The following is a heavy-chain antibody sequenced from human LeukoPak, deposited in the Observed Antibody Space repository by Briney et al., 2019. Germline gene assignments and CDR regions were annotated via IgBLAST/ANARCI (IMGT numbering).Heavy chain of an antibody. Sequence: SETLSLTCAVSGGSISSGGYSWSWIRQPPGKGLEWIGYIYHSGSTYYNPSLKSRVTISVDRSKNQFSLKLSSVTAADTAVYYCARGGVGGMDVWGQGTTVTVSS. CDR1: GGSISSGGYS. V-gene: IGHV4-30-2*01. CDR2: IYHSGST. D-gene: IGHD1-26*01. J-gene: IGHJ6*02. CDR3: ARGGVGGMDV.